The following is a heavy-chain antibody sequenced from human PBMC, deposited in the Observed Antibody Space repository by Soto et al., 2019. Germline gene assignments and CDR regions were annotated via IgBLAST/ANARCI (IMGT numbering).Heavy chain of an antibody. CDR3: TTDPPVDCSSTSCYYYFDY. CDR2: IKSKTDGGTT. J-gene: IGHJ4*02. Sequence: GGSLRLSCAASGFTFSNAWMSWVRQAPGKGLEWVGRIKSKTDGGTTDYAAPVKGRFTISRDDSKNTLYLQMNSLKTEDTAVYYCTTDPPVDCSSTSCYYYFDYWGQGTLVTVSS. V-gene: IGHV3-15*01. CDR1: GFTFSNAW. D-gene: IGHD2-2*01.